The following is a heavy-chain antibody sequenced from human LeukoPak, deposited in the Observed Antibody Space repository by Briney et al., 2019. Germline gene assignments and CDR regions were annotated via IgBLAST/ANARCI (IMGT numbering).Heavy chain of an antibody. Sequence: PSETLSLTCTVSGGSISSYYWSWIRQPPGKGLEWIGYIYYSGSTNYTPSLKSRVTISVDTSKNQFSLKLSSVTAADTAVYYCAREWRAKYYYDSSGLDYWGQGTLVTVSS. D-gene: IGHD3-22*01. J-gene: IGHJ4*02. CDR2: IYYSGST. V-gene: IGHV4-59*01. CDR3: AREWRAKYYYDSSGLDY. CDR1: GGSISSYY.